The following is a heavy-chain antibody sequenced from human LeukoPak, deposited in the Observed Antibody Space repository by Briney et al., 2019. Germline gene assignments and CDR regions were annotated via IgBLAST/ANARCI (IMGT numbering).Heavy chain of an antibody. V-gene: IGHV3-30*18. Sequence: GRSLRLSCAASGFTFSNHGMHWVRQAPGKGLEWVAVISYDGSNRYYADSVKGRFTISRDNSKNTLYLQMNSLRVEDTAVYYCAKNDEDQWLRSAFDIGGQGTMVTVSS. CDR2: ISYDGSNR. D-gene: IGHD6-19*01. J-gene: IGHJ3*02. CDR1: GFTFSNHG. CDR3: AKNDEDQWLRSAFDI.